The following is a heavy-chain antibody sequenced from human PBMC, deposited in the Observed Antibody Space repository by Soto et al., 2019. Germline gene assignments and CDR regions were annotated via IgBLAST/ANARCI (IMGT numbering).Heavy chain of an antibody. J-gene: IGHJ5*02. CDR2: IIPIFGTA. V-gene: IGHV1-69*13. CDR3: ARENPDIVVVVAAKNKWFDP. Sequence: XSVKVSCKASGGTFSSYAISWVRQAPGQGLEWMGGIIPIFGTANYAQKFQGRVTITADESTSTAYMELSSLRSEDTAVYYCARENPDIVVVVAAKNKWFDPWGQGTLATAPQ. CDR1: GGTFSSYA. D-gene: IGHD2-15*01.